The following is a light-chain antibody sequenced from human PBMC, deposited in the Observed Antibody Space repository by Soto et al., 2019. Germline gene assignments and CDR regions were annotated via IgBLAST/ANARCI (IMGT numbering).Light chain of an antibody. Sequence: QSALTQPASVSGSPGQSITISCTGTSSDVGGYTYVSWYQQHPGKAPKLLIYEVSNRPSGVSDHFSGSKSGNTASLTISGLQAEDEADYYGSSYTSSSSLVFGGGTKVTVL. J-gene: IGLJ3*02. CDR3: SSYTSSSSLV. V-gene: IGLV2-14*01. CDR2: EVS. CDR1: SSDVGGYTY.